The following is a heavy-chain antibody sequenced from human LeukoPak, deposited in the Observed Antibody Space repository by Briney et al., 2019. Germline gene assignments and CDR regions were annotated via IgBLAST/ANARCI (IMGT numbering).Heavy chain of an antibody. Sequence: GGSLRLSCAASGFTFSNYAMNWVRQAPGKGLEWVSAISGSGGSASYADSVRGRFTISRDNSNNMLYLQMNSLRAEDTAVYYCAKPLRDSGSFNYPYFDSWGQGTLVTVSS. CDR1: GFTFSNYA. D-gene: IGHD3-10*01. CDR3: AKPLRDSGSFNYPYFDS. CDR2: ISGSGGSA. J-gene: IGHJ4*02. V-gene: IGHV3-23*01.